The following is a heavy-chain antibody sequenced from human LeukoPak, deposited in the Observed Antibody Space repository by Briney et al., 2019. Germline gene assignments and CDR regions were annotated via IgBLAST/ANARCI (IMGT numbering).Heavy chain of an antibody. CDR1: GGSISSSSYY. CDR2: IYYSGST. D-gene: IGHD3-10*01. J-gene: IGHJ3*02. Sequence: SETLSLTCTVSGGSISSSSYYWGWIRQPPGKGLEWIGSIYYSGSTYYNPSLKSRVTISVDTSKNQFSLKLSSVTAADTAVYYCARDREYYGSGSYPDAFDIWGQGTMVTVSS. V-gene: IGHV4-39*07. CDR3: ARDREYYGSGSYPDAFDI.